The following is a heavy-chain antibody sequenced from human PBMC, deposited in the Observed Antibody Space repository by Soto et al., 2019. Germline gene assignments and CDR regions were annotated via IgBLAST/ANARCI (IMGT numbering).Heavy chain of an antibody. Sequence: SETLSLTCTVSGGSISSYYWSWIRQPPGKGLEWIGCIYYSGNTNYNPSLKSRVSISVDTSKNQFSLKLSSVTAADTAVYYCARHQKYTNGYYYYMDVWGKGTTVTVSS. CDR1: GGSISSYY. J-gene: IGHJ6*03. V-gene: IGHV4-59*08. CDR3: ARHQKYTNGYYYYMDV. CDR2: IYYSGNT. D-gene: IGHD2-8*01.